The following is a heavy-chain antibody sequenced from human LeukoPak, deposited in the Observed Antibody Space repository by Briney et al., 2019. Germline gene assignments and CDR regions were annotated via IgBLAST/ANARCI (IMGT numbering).Heavy chain of an antibody. CDR3: AKDLSGSPGYYYGMDV. D-gene: IGHD3-10*01. J-gene: IGHJ6*02. CDR2: ISGSGGST. Sequence: GGSLRLFCAASGFTFSSYAMSWVRQAPGKGLEWVSAISGSGGSTYYADSVKGRFTISRDNSKNTLYLQMNSLRAEDTAVYYCAKDLSGSPGYYYGMDVWGQGTTVTVSS. V-gene: IGHV3-23*01. CDR1: GFTFSSYA.